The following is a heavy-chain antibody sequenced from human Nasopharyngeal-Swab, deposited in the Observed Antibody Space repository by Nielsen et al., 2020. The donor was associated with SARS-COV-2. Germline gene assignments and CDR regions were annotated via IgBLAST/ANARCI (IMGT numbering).Heavy chain of an antibody. CDR1: GYTFTGYY. V-gene: IGHV1-2*06. Sequence: ASVKVSCKASGYTFTGYYMHWVRQAPGQGLEWMGRINPNSGGTNYAQKFQGRVTMTRDTSISTAYMELSRLRSDDTAVYYCARDRVFHGKNGMDVWGQGTTVTVSS. CDR2: INPNSGGT. CDR3: ARDRVFHGKNGMDV. J-gene: IGHJ6*02. D-gene: IGHD3-3*01.